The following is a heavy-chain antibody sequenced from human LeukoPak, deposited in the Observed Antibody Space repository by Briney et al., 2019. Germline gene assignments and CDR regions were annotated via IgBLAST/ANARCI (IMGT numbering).Heavy chain of an antibody. Sequence: GGSLRLSCVASGFTLSNYSLNWVRQAPGKGLQWVSSISSGSSYIYYADSVKGRFTISRDNTKNPLYLQMNSLRAEDTAVYYCARDPGAGTTGGDYWGQGTLVTVSS. D-gene: IGHD1-1*01. V-gene: IGHV3-21*01. J-gene: IGHJ4*02. CDR1: GFTLSNYS. CDR2: ISSGSSYI. CDR3: ARDPGAGTTGGDY.